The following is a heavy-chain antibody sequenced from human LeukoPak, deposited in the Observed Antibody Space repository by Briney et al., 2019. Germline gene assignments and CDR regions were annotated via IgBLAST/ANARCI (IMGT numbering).Heavy chain of an antibody. CDR1: GFTLSSYA. J-gene: IGHJ4*02. CDR3: ATGNDAADY. Sequence: GGSLRLSCAASGFTLSSYAMSWVRQAPGKGLEWVSGISGSGGSTYYADSVKGRFTISRDNSKNTLYLQMNSLRAEDTAVYYCATGNDAADYWGQGTLVTVSS. V-gene: IGHV3-23*01. D-gene: IGHD1-1*01. CDR2: ISGSGGST.